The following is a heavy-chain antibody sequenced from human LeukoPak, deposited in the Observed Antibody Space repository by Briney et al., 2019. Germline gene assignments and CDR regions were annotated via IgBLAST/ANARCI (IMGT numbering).Heavy chain of an antibody. D-gene: IGHD3-10*01. J-gene: IGHJ4*02. V-gene: IGHV3-23*01. CDR1: GFTFSSYA. CDR2: ISGSGGST. Sequence: GGSLRLSCAASGFTFSSYAMSWVRQAPGKGLEWVSAISGSGGSTYYADSVKGRFTISRDNSKNTLYLQMNSLRAEDTAVYYCAKGPNNYYGSGSGLFYYFDYWGQGTLVTVSP. CDR3: AKGPNNYYGSGSGLFYYFDY.